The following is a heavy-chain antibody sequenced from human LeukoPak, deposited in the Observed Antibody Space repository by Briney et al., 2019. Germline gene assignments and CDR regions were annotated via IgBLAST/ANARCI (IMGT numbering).Heavy chain of an antibody. CDR1: GGSISSSSYY. J-gene: IGHJ4*02. CDR2: IYYSGST. D-gene: IGHD3-10*01. Sequence: SETLSLTCTVPGGSISSSSYYWGWIRQPPGKGLEWIVSIYYSGSTYYNPSLKSRVTISVDTSKNQFSLKLSSVTAADTAVYYCARGSVWFVRGFDYWGQGTLVTVSS. V-gene: IGHV4-39*01. CDR3: ARGSVWFVRGFDY.